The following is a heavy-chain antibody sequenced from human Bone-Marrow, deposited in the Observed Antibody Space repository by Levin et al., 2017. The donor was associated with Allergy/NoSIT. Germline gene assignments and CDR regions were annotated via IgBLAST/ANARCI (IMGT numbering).Heavy chain of an antibody. Sequence: GGSLRLSCAASGFIFTSYAISWVRQAPGKGLDWVSAISGSGGTTYYADSVKGRFTISRDSSKNTVYLQMNSLRPDDTGLYYCAKREGVGAMGDWGQGTQVTVSS. V-gene: IGHV3-23*01. J-gene: IGHJ4*02. D-gene: IGHD1-26*01. CDR3: AKREGVGAMGD. CDR2: ISGSGGTT. CDR1: GFIFTSYA.